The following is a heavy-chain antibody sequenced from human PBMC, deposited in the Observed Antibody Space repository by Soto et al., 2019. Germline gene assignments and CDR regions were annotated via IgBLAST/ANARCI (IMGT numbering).Heavy chain of an antibody. J-gene: IGHJ5*02. D-gene: IGHD2-15*01. V-gene: IGHV4-31*03. CDR1: GGSISSGGYY. CDR2: IYYSGST. Sequence: SETLSLTCTVSGGSISSGGYYWSWIRQHPGKGLEWIGYIYYSGSTYYNPSLKSRVTISVDTSKNQFSLKLSSVTAADTAVYYCARDVYGGSNWFDPWGQGTLVTVSS. CDR3: ARDVYGGSNWFDP.